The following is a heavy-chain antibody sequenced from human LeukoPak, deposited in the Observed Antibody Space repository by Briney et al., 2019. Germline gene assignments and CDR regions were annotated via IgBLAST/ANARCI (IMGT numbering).Heavy chain of an antibody. CDR3: ARVPNIVGGSGMDV. Sequence: GSLRLSCAASGFTFSSYSMNWVRQAPGKGLEWVSSISSSSSYIYYADSVKGRFTISRDNAKNSLYLQMNSLRAEDTAVYYCARVPNIVGGSGMDVWGKGTTVTVSS. CDR2: ISSSSSYI. V-gene: IGHV3-21*01. J-gene: IGHJ6*04. CDR1: GFTFSSYS. D-gene: IGHD2-15*01.